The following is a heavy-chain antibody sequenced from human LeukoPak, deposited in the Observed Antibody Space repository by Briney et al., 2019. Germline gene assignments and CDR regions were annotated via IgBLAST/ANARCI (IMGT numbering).Heavy chain of an antibody. D-gene: IGHD3-22*01. V-gene: IGHV4-34*01. CDR1: GGSFSGDF. CDR3: ARGRGKWGIVVVSYFDY. CDR2: INHSGST. Sequence: PSETLSLTCVVYGGSFSGDFWSWIRQPPGKGLEWIGEINHSGSTNYNPSLKSRVTISVDTSKNQFSLKLSFVTAADTAVYYCARGRGKWGIVVVSYFDYWGQGTLVTVSS. J-gene: IGHJ4*02.